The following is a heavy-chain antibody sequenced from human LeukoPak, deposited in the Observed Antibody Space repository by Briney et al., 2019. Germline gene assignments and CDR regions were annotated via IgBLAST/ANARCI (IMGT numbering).Heavy chain of an antibody. CDR2: INHSGST. Sequence: SETLSLTCAVYGGSFSGYYWSWIRQPPGEGLEWIGEINHSGSTNYNPSLKSRVAISVDTSKNQFSLKLSSVTAADTAVYYCARDTNWFDPWGQGTLVTVSS. V-gene: IGHV4-34*01. CDR3: ARDTNWFDP. J-gene: IGHJ5*02. CDR1: GGSFSGYY.